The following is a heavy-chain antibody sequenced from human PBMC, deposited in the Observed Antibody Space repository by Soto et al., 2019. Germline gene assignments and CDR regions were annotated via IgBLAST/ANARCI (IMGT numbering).Heavy chain of an antibody. D-gene: IGHD6-19*01. CDR2: IYWDDDK. CDR3: AHIVVAGLGYYFDY. J-gene: IGHJ4*02. CDR1: GFSLSSTRMA. V-gene: IGHV2-5*02. Sequence: SGPTLVNPTQTLTLTCTFSGFSLSSTRMAVGWIRQPPGKALEWLALIYWDDDKRYSPFLKSRLTITKDTSKNQVVLTMSNMDPLDTVIYYCAHIVVAGLGYYFDYWGQGTLVTVSS.